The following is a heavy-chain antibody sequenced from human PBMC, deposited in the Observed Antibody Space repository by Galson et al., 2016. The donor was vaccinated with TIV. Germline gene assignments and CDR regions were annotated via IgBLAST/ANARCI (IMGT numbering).Heavy chain of an antibody. V-gene: IGHV1-2*02. J-gene: IGHJ6*03. CDR1: GYTFTGYY. CDR2: INPNSGGT. D-gene: IGHD4/OR15-4a*01. Sequence: SVKVSCKASGYTFTGYYMHWVRQAPGQGLEWMGWINPNSGGTNYAQKFQGRVAITRDTSISKAYMELSSRRSDDTAVYYCARDGTNWNYYSYYMHVWGKGTTVTVSS. CDR3: ARDGTNWNYYSYYMHV.